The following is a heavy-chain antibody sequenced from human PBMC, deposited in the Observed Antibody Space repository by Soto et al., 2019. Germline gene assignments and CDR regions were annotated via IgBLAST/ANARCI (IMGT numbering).Heavy chain of an antibody. Sequence: QVQLQELGPGLVKPSQTLSLTCTVSGGSISSGGYYWSWIRQHPGKGLEWIGYIYYSGSTYYNPSLKSRVTISVDTSKNQFSLKLSSVTAADTAVYYCARTVTGSYYFDYWGQGTLVTVSS. CDR3: ARTVTGSYYFDY. CDR2: IYYSGST. J-gene: IGHJ4*02. CDR1: GGSISSGGYY. D-gene: IGHD4-4*01. V-gene: IGHV4-31*03.